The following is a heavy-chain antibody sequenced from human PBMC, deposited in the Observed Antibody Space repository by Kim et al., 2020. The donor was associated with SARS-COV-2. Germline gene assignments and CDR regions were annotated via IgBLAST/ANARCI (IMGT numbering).Heavy chain of an antibody. CDR2: ISGSGGST. Sequence: GGSLRLSCAASGFTFSSYAMSWVRQAPGKGLEWVSAISGSGGSTYYADSVKGRFTISRDNSKNTLYLQMNSLRAEDTAVYYCAKDFLMSGYDLTYFDYWGQGTLVTVSS. CDR3: AKDFLMSGYDLTYFDY. D-gene: IGHD5-12*01. V-gene: IGHV3-23*01. J-gene: IGHJ4*02. CDR1: GFTFSSYA.